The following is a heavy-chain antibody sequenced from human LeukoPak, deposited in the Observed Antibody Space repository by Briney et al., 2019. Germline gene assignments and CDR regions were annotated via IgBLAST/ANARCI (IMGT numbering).Heavy chain of an antibody. Sequence: TSETLSLTCSVSGDSLSRSDSYWDWIRQPPGKGLEWIGTIYYSGRTYYSPSLKSRVTMSVDPSNNQFSLNLRSVTVADTALYYCARRRYYDGSGYLEWGQGTLLSVSS. CDR1: GDSLSRSDSY. D-gene: IGHD3-22*01. J-gene: IGHJ1*01. V-gene: IGHV4-39*01. CDR3: ARRRYYDGSGYLE. CDR2: IYYSGRT.